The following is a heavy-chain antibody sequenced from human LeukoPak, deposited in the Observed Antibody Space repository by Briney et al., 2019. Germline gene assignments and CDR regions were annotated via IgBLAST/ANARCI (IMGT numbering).Heavy chain of an antibody. CDR3: ARHLRSWRLTGTTVYFDY. Sequence: SDTLSLTCTVSGGSFSSISYYWGWIRRPPGKGLEWIGSIYYSGSTYYNPSLKSRVTISVDTSKNQFSLKLSSVTAADTAVYYCARHLRSWRLTGTTVYFDYWGQGTLVTVSS. CDR2: IYYSGST. J-gene: IGHJ4*02. V-gene: IGHV4-39*01. D-gene: IGHD1-7*01. CDR1: GGSFSSISYY.